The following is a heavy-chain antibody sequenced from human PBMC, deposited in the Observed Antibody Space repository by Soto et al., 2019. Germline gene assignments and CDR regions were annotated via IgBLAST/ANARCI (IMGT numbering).Heavy chain of an antibody. V-gene: IGHV3-11*05. J-gene: IGHJ5*02. Sequence: PGGSLRLSCAASGFTFSDYYMSWIRQAPGKGLEWVSYISSSSSYTNYADSVKGRFTISRDNAKNSLYLQMNSLRAEDTAVYYCARVLPRIAAAGIGSVDPWGQGTLVTVSS. CDR1: GFTFSDYY. CDR3: ARVLPRIAAAGIGSVDP. D-gene: IGHD6-13*01. CDR2: ISSSSSYT.